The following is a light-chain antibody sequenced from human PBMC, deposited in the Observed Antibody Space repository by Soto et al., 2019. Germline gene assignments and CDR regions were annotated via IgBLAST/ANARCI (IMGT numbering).Light chain of an antibody. J-gene: IGKJ1*01. CDR3: QQYATSQRA. Sequence: EIVLTQSPGTLSLSPGERATLSCRASQSVSSSYLAWYQQKPGQAPRLLIYGASSRATGIPDRFSGSGSGADFTLTISRLEPEDVAVYYCQQYATSQRAFGQGTNVEIK. CDR1: QSVSSSY. V-gene: IGKV3-20*01. CDR2: GAS.